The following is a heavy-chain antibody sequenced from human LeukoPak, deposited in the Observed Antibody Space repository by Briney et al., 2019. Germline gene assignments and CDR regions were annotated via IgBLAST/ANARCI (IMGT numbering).Heavy chain of an antibody. CDR1: GYTFTGYY. CDR2: INPNSGGT. CDR3: ARGVKGYSYGFVHY. Sequence: ASVKVSCKASGYTFTGYYMHWVRQAPGQGLEWMGWINPNSGGTNYAQKFQGRVTMTRDTSIGTAYMELSRLRSDDTAVYYCARGVKGYSYGFVHYWGQGTLVTVSS. V-gene: IGHV1-2*02. D-gene: IGHD5-18*01. J-gene: IGHJ4*02.